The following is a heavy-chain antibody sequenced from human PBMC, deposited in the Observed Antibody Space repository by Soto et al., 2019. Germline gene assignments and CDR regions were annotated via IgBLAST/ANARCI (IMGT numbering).Heavy chain of an antibody. CDR3: ARGLRVHDPTLDAFDI. J-gene: IGHJ3*02. CDR2: IYYRGST. V-gene: IGHV4-31*03. D-gene: IGHD1-1*01. CDR1: GGSISSGGYY. Sequence: QVQLQESGPGLVKPSQTLSLTCTVSGGSISSGGYYWSWIRQHPGKGLEWIGYIYYRGSTYYNPYLKSRVTISVDTSKNRFPLKVSSVTAADTAVYYCARGLRVHDPTLDAFDIWGQGTMVTVSS.